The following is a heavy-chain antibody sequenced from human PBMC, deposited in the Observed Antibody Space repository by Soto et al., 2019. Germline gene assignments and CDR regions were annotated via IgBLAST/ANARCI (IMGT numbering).Heavy chain of an antibody. CDR1: GGSISSYY. CDR2: IYYSGST. V-gene: IGHV4-59*01. D-gene: IGHD3-3*01. Sequence: PSETLSLTCTVSGGSISSYYWSWIRQPPGKGLEWIGYIYYSGSTNYNPSLKSRVTISVDTSKNQFSLKLSSVTAADTAVYYCARAVGWSGYKNWFDPWGQGTLVTVSS. CDR3: ARAVGWSGYKNWFDP. J-gene: IGHJ5*02.